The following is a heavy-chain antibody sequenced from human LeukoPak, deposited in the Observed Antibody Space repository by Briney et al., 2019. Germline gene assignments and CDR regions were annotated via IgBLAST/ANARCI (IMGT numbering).Heavy chain of an antibody. J-gene: IGHJ4*02. V-gene: IGHV3-9*01. D-gene: IGHD4-23*01. Sequence: PGRSLRLSCAASGFTFDDFAMYWVRHAPRKGLEWVSGISWNSGGVGYVDSVKGRFTISRDNAKNSLYLQMNSLRAEDTALYYCAKGQYGGNFGYWGQGTLVTVSS. CDR3: AKGQYGGNFGY. CDR2: ISWNSGGV. CDR1: GFTFDDFA.